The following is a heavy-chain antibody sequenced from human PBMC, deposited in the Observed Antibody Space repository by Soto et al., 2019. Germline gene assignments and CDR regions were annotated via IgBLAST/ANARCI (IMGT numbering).Heavy chain of an antibody. V-gene: IGHV5-51*03. D-gene: IGHD2-2*02. CDR3: ARRYTTTLGYFDN. J-gene: IGHJ4*02. CDR2: MYPGDSET. Sequence: EVQLVQSGAEVKKPGESLKISCKGSGYNFSRYWIGWVRQMPGKGLEWMGIMYPGDSETRYSPSFQGQVTMSADKSISTAYLQWSSLKASDAAMNYCARRYTTTLGYFDNWGQGTLVTVSS. CDR1: GYNFSRYW.